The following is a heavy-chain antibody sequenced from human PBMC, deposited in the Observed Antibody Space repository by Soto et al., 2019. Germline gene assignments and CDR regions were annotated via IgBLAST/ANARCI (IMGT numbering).Heavy chain of an antibody. Sequence: GGSLRLSCAASGFTFSSYAMSWVRQAPGKGLEWVSAISGSGGSTYYADSVKGRFTISRDNSKNTLYLQMNSLRAEDTAVYYCAKEVPSVTSPGYNYYYYGMDVWGQGTTVTVSS. CDR1: GFTFSSYA. CDR2: ISGSGGST. J-gene: IGHJ6*02. V-gene: IGHV3-23*01. D-gene: IGHD6-13*01. CDR3: AKEVPSVTSPGYNYYYYGMDV.